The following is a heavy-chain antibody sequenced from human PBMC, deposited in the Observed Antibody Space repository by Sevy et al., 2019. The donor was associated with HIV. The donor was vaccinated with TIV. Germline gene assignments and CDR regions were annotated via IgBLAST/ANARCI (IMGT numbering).Heavy chain of an antibody. J-gene: IGHJ6*02. CDR3: ARGGYFDWLLSEHTYYGMDV. D-gene: IGHD3-9*01. CDR2: ISYDGSNK. CDR1: GFTFSSYA. V-gene: IGHV3-30*04. Sequence: GGSLRLSCAASGFTFSSYAMHWVRQAPGKGLEWVAVISYDGSNKYYADSVKGRFTISRDNSKNTLYLQMNSLRAEDTAVYYCARGGYFDWLLSEHTYYGMDVWGQGTTVTVSS.